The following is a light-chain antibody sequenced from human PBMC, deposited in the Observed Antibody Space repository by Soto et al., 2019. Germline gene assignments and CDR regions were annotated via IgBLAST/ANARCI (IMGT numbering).Light chain of an antibody. J-gene: IGLJ1*01. CDR2: HVT. CDR3: CSYTTSNTFV. V-gene: IGLV2-14*01. CDR1: SSDVGAYNY. Sequence: QSVLTQPASVSGSLGQSNTISCSGTSSDVGAYNYVSWYQQYPGKAPKLMIYHVTDRPSGVSNRFSGSKSGNTASLTISGLQAEDEADYYCCSYTTSNTFVFGTGTKLTVL.